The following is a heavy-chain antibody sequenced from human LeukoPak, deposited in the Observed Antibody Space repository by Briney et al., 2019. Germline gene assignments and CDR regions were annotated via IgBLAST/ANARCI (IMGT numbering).Heavy chain of an antibody. Sequence: GGSLRLSCEVSGFTFRTYWMTWVRQAPGKGLKWVASVNEDGSEKYLVDSVKGRFTISRDNAKSSLFLQLHSLGAEDTAVYYCARGFAWLDNWGQGTRVTFFS. CDR1: GFTFRTYW. D-gene: IGHD3-16*01. CDR3: ARGFAWLDN. V-gene: IGHV3-7*05. CDR2: VNEDGSEK. J-gene: IGHJ5*02.